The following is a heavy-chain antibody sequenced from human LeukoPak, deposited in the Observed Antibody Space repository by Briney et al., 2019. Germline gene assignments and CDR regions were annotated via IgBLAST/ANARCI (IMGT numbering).Heavy chain of an antibody. Sequence: GGSLRLSCAASGFTFSRYTMNWVRQAPGKGLEWVSSISTSSIYIYYADSVKGRFTISRDNAKNSLYLQMNSLRAEDTAVYYCARGSNYLSRISCHMNDWGQGTLVTVSS. J-gene: IGHJ4*02. CDR2: ISTSSIYI. D-gene: IGHD2-2*02. CDR3: ARGSNYLSRISCHMND. CDR1: GFTFSRYT. V-gene: IGHV3-21*01.